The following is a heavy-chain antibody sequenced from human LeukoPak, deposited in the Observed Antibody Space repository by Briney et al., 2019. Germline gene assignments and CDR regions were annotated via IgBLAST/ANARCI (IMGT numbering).Heavy chain of an antibody. CDR3: ARSVDNWSGSNNLFDS. V-gene: IGHV3-23*01. J-gene: IGHJ5*01. CDR1: GITYSSSS. Sequence: GGSLRLSCAASGITYSSSSMNWVRQAPGKGLEWVSGISGSGGSTHYAESVTGRFTISRDNSKSTMYLQMNSLRAEDSALYFCARSVDNWSGSNNLFDSWGQGTLVTASS. CDR2: ISGSGGST. D-gene: IGHD3-3*01.